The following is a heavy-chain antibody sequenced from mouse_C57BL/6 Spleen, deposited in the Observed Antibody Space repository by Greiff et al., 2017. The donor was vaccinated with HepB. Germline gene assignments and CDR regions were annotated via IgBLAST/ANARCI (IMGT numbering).Heavy chain of an antibody. CDR1: GYTFTEYT. CDR2: FYPGSGSI. J-gene: IGHJ3*01. V-gene: IGHV1-62-2*01. D-gene: IGHD2-3*01. CDR3: ARHEWIYDGYPAWFAY. Sequence: QVQLQQSGAELVKPGASVKLSCKASGYTFTEYTIHWVKQRSGQGLEWIGWFYPGSGSIKYNEKFKDKATLTADKSSSTVYMALSRLTSEDSAVYFCARHEWIYDGYPAWFAYWGQGTLVTVSA.